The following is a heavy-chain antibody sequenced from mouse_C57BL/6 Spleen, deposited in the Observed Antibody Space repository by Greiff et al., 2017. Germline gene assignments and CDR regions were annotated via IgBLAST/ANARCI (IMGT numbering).Heavy chain of an antibody. CDR2: ISSGGDYI. V-gene: IGHV5-9-1*02. Sequence: EVQRVESGEGLVKPGGSLKLSCAASGFTFRSYAMSWVSQTPEQRLGWVAYISSGGDYIYYADTVKGRFTISRGNARNTLYLQMSSLKSEDTAMYYCTRDRGGYLLRHPSYAMYYWGQGTSVTVSS. J-gene: IGHJ4*01. D-gene: IGHD1-1*01. CDR1: GFTFRSYA. CDR3: TRDRGGYLLRHPSYAMYY.